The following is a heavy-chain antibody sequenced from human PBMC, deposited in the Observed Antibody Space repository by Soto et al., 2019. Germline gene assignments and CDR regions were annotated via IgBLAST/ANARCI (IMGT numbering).Heavy chain of an antibody. CDR3: ARILEPTYYYYYGMDV. D-gene: IGHD1-1*01. Sequence: SGPTLEPTETLTLTCTVSGFSLSNARMGVSWIRQPPGKALEWLAHIFSNDEKSYSTSLKSRLTISKDTSKSQVVLTMTNMDPVDTATYYCARILEPTYYYYYGMDVWGQGTTVTVSS. CDR2: IFSNDEK. CDR1: GFSLSNARMG. J-gene: IGHJ6*02. V-gene: IGHV2-26*01.